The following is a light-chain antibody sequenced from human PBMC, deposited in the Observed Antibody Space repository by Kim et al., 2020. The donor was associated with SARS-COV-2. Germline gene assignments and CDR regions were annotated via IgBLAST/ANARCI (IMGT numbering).Light chain of an antibody. V-gene: IGKV1-5*03. CDR1: QSISNS. J-gene: IGKJ1*01. CDR3: QHYNSYAPTWT. Sequence: VGDRVTIPCRASQSISNSLAWYQQKPGKAPRLLIFEASTLETGVPSRFSGSGSGTEFTLTISSLQPDDFATYYCQHYNSYAPTWTFGQGTKVDIK. CDR2: EAS.